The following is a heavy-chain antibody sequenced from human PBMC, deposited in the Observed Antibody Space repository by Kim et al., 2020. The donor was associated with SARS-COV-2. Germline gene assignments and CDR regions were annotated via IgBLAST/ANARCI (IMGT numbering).Heavy chain of an antibody. CDR2: IYYSGST. CDR1: GASISGYY. CDR3: ATLYSDSSTGGWFDP. J-gene: IGHJ5*02. Sequence: SETLSLTCTVSGASISGYYWSWIRQPPGKGLEWIGYIYYSGSTDYNPSLKSRVTMSVDPSKNQFSLKMTSVTAADTAVYYCATLYSDSSTGGWFDPWGQGTLVTVSS. V-gene: IGHV4-59*08. D-gene: IGHD2-8*01.